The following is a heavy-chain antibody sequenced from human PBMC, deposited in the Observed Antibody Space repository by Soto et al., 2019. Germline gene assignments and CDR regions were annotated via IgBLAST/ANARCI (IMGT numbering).Heavy chain of an antibody. J-gene: IGHJ4*02. D-gene: IGHD6-13*01. Sequence: PGGSLRLSCAASGFTFDDYAMHWVRQAPGKGLEWVSGISWNSGSIGYADSVKGRFTISRDNAKNSLYLQMNSLRAEDTALYYCAKAPSSSWKQSFDYWGQGTLVTVSS. CDR2: ISWNSGSI. CDR1: GFTFDDYA. V-gene: IGHV3-9*01. CDR3: AKAPSSSWKQSFDY.